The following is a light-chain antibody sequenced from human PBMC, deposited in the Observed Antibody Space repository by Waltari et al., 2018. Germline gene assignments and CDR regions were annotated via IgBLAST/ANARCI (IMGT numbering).Light chain of an antibody. J-gene: IGKJ1*01. Sequence: IQMTQAPVPVSASAGARGAITCRATQDINSALAWYQQKPGQAPNLLIYAVSSLQSGVPSRFSGSGSGTHFTLTISSLQPEDVATYYCQQGNTFPPTFGLGTRVQI. V-gene: IGKV1-12*01. CDR1: QDINSA. CDR3: QQGNTFPPT. CDR2: AVS.